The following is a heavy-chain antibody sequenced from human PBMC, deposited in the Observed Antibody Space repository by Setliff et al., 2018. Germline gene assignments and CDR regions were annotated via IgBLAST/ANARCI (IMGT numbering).Heavy chain of an antibody. CDR3: ARDPGFRSGTWSLDL. J-gene: IGHJ5*02. CDR2: IFSGGGT. V-gene: IGHV4-61*02. CDR1: GGSISGGGYY. Sequence: SETLSLTCSVSGGSISGGGYYWNWIRQPAGKGLEWIGRIFSGGGTTHYNPSLKSRLSMSIDTSKSQFSLRLSSVTAADTAVYYCARDPGFRSGTWSLDLWGQGTQVTVSS. D-gene: IGHD3-10*01.